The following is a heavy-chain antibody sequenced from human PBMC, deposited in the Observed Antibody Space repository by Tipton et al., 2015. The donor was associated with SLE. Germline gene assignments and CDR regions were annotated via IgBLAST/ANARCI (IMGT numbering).Heavy chain of an antibody. D-gene: IGHD6-19*01. Sequence: SLRLSCEASGFPFDGYGMNWVRQAPGKGLEWVSSISAGRLSHIFYADSVKGRFGVSRDNAKNSVFLQMNSLRVEDTAIYYCAKGEDDSGRAEYFHDWGQGTLVAVSS. CDR2: ISAGRLSHI. CDR1: GFPFDGYG. V-gene: IGHV3-21*04. J-gene: IGHJ1*01. CDR3: AKGEDDSGRAEYFHD.